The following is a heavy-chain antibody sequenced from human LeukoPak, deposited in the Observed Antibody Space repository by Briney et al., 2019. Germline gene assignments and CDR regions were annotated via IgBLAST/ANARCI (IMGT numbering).Heavy chain of an antibody. CDR3: ARGHGFYYYYYGMDV. V-gene: IGHV4-34*01. CDR2: INHSGST. J-gene: IGHJ6*02. CDR1: GGSFSGYY. D-gene: IGHD4-17*01. Sequence: PSETLSLTCAVYGGSFSGYYWSWIRQPPGKGLEWIGEINHSGSTNYNPSLKSRVTISVDTSKNQFSLKLSSVTAADTAVYYCARGHGFYYYYYGMDVWGQGTTVTVSS.